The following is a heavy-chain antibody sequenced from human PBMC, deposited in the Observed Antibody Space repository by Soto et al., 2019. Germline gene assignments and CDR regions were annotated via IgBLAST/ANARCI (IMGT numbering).Heavy chain of an antibody. Sequence: PSETLPLTCAVYGGSFSGYYWSWIRQPPGKGLEWIGEINHSGSTNYNPSLKSRVTISVDTSKNQFSLKLSSVTAADTAVYYCARSLYYYGSGSYYNGNRPFGYWGQGTLVTVSS. V-gene: IGHV4-34*01. CDR1: GGSFSGYY. CDR2: INHSGST. D-gene: IGHD3-10*01. CDR3: ARSLYYYGSGSYYNGNRPFGY. J-gene: IGHJ4*02.